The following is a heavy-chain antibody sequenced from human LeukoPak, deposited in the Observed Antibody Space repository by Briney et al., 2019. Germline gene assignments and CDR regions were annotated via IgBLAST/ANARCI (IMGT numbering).Heavy chain of an antibody. J-gene: IGHJ5*02. CDR3: ARSGGSGSYYKPWFDP. CDR2: IKQDGSEK. V-gene: IGHV3-7*01. D-gene: IGHD3-10*01. CDR1: GFTFSSYW. Sequence: GGSLRHSCAASGFTFSSYWMSWVRQAPGKGLEWVANIKQDGSEKYYVDSVKGRFTISRDNAKNSLYLQMNSLRAEDTAVYYCARSGGSGSYYKPWFDPWGQGTLVTVSS.